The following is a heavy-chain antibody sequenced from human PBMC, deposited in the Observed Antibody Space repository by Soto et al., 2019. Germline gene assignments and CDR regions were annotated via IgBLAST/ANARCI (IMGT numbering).Heavy chain of an antibody. CDR2: INHSGST. D-gene: IGHD2-15*01. J-gene: IGHJ5*02. Sequence: QVQLQQWGAGLLKPSETLSLTCAVYGGSFSGYYWSWIRQPPGKGLEWIGEINHSGSTNYNPSLKSRVTISVDTSKNQFSLKLSSVTAADTAVYYCARGKAAPVVANWFDPWGQGTLVTVSS. V-gene: IGHV4-34*01. CDR3: ARGKAAPVVANWFDP. CDR1: GGSFSGYY.